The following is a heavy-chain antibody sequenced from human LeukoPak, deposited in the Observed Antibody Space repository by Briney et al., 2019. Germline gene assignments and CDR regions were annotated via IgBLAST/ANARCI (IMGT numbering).Heavy chain of an antibody. V-gene: IGHV1-2*02. D-gene: IGHD3-16*01. J-gene: IGHJ5*02. Sequence: VSVKVSCKASEYTFTAYDMHWVRQAPGQGLEWMGWINPRSGGRDYAQKFQGRVTMTRDTSISTAYMELSRLTSDDTAVYYCTRDVTGDYWFDPWGQGTLVTVSS. CDR2: INPRSGGR. CDR3: TRDVTGDYWFDP. CDR1: EYTFTAYD.